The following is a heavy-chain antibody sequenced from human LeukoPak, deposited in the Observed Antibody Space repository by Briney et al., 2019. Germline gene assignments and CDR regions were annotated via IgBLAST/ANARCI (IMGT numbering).Heavy chain of an antibody. CDR2: ISYDGSNK. D-gene: IGHD3-10*01. CDR1: GFTFSSYA. CDR3: AREWFGELYDAFDI. Sequence: GGSLRLSWAASGFTFSSYAMHWVRQAPGKGLEWVAVISYDGSNKYYADSVKGRFTISRDNSKNTLYLQMNSLRAEDTAVYYCAREWFGELYDAFDIWGQGTMVTVSP. J-gene: IGHJ3*02. V-gene: IGHV3-30-3*01.